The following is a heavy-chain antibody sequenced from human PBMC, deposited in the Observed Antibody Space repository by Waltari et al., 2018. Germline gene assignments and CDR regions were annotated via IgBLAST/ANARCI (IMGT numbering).Heavy chain of an antibody. Sequence: QVQLQESGPGLVKPSETLSLTCTVSGCSISSYYWSWIRQPAGKGLEWIGRIHTSGSTNYNPSLTSRVTMSVDTSKTQFSLKLSSVTAADTAVYYCCSSTSWDAFDIWGQGTMVTVSS. D-gene: IGHD2-2*01. CDR1: GCSISSYY. CDR2: IHTSGST. J-gene: IGHJ3*02. V-gene: IGHV4-4*07. CDR3: CSSTSWDAFDI.